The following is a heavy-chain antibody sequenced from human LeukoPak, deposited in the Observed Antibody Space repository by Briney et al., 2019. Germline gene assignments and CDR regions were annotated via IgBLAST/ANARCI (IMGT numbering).Heavy chain of an antibody. D-gene: IGHD3-10*01. CDR3: ARSWSDGSGSYYY. V-gene: IGHV5-51*01. CDR2: IYPGDSDT. CDR1: GYSFTSYC. Sequence: GESLKIPSKGSGYSFTSYCFGWGSQLPGKGGEGMGMIYPGDSDTNYSPSFKGQVTISADKSISTAYLQWSSLKASDTAMYYCARSWSDGSGSYYYWGQGTLVTVSS. J-gene: IGHJ4*02.